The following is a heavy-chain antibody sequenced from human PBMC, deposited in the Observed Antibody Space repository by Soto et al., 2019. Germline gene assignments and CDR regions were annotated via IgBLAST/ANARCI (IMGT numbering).Heavy chain of an antibody. Sequence: QVQLVESGGGVVQPGRSLRLSCAASGFTFSNYGMHWVRQAPGKGLEWLAVILNDGSNRYHADSVKDQFTISRDNSKNPRYLQMNSLRAEDKAVYYCARDDEYSGNGMDVWGQGTTVTVS. J-gene: IGHJ6*02. CDR2: ILNDGSNR. D-gene: IGHD3-10*01. CDR3: ARDDEYSGNGMDV. CDR1: GFTFSNYG. V-gene: IGHV3-33*01.